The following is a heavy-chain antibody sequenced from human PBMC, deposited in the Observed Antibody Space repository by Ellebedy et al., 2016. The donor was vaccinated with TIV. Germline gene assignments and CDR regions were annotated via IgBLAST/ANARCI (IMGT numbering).Heavy chain of an antibody. J-gene: IGHJ4*01. D-gene: IGHD1-1*01. Sequence: GGPLRLSXAASGFTFSTYWMSWVRQAPGKGLEWVANINQGGSETYYVDSVKGRFTMSRDNAKNSLYLQLNSLRAEDTAVYYCARSPATGTVDYWGHGTLVTVSS. CDR1: GFTFSTYW. V-gene: IGHV3-7*01. CDR2: INQGGSET. CDR3: ARSPATGTVDY.